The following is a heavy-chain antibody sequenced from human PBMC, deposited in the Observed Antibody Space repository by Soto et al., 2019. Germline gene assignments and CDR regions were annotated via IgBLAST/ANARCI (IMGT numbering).Heavy chain of an antibody. J-gene: IGHJ3*01. Sequence: EMQLEESGGGLVQPGGSRRLSCEASGFSFTNHWMSWVRQAPGKGLEWLANIKQDGGETYYLESVKGRFSISRDNAKDSVYLQMSSLRAEDTAVYYCARHGFHRDALDLWGQGTLVTVSS. CDR2: IKQDGGET. D-gene: IGHD2-2*03. CDR3: ARHGFHRDALDL. V-gene: IGHV3-7*03. CDR1: GFSFTNHW.